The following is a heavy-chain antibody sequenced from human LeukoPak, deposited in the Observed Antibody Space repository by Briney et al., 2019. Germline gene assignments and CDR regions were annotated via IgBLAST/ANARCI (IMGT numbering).Heavy chain of an antibody. Sequence: GGSLRLSCAASGFTFSNYAMSWVRQAPGKGLEWVANIKQDGSEKYYVDSVKGRFTISRDNAKNSLYLQMNSLRVEDTAVYYCARARFETTVTALVRKKNYYYYYMDVWGKGTTVTVSS. J-gene: IGHJ6*03. CDR1: GFTFSNYA. D-gene: IGHD4-17*01. V-gene: IGHV3-7*01. CDR3: ARARFETTVTALVRKKNYYYYYMDV. CDR2: IKQDGSEK.